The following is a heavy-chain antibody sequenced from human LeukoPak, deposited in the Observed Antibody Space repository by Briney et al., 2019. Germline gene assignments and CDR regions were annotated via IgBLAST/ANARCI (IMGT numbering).Heavy chain of an antibody. CDR2: IRATDYGGTT. V-gene: IGHV3-49*04. CDR1: GFTFGDYA. J-gene: IGHJ4*02. D-gene: IGHD1/OR15-1a*01. Sequence: GRALRLSCRSSGFTFGDYAMSWVRLAPGKGLEWVGFIRATDYGGTTEYAASVKGRFSISRDDFNSIVYLQMRSLETEDTAIYYCTRGIANIDYWGQGTLVTVSS. CDR3: TRGIANIDY.